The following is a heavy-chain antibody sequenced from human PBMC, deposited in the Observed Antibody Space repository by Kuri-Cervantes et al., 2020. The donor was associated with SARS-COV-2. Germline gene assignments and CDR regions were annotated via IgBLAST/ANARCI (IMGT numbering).Heavy chain of an antibody. V-gene: IGHV1-2*02. CDR1: GYTFTGYY. CDR2: INPNSGGT. D-gene: IGHD5-24*01. CDR3: ALMAGYYYYYYMDV. J-gene: IGHJ6*03. Sequence: ASVKVSCKASGYTFTGYYMHWVRQAPGQGLEWMGWINPNSGGTNYAQKFQGRVTMTRDTSISTAYMELSRLRSDDTAAYYCALMAGYYYYYYMDVWGKGTTVTVSS.